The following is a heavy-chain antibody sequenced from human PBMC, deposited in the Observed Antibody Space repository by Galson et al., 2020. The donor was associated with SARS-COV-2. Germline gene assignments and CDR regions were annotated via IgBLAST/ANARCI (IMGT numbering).Heavy chain of an antibody. V-gene: IGHV3-23*01. Sequence: GGSLRLSCAASGFTFSSYAMTWVRQAPGKGLQWVSAISGSGSSTYYADSVKGRFTISRDNSKNTLYLQMNSLRAEDTAVYYCAKAKERGYSYGYVDYWGQGTLVTVS. CDR2: ISGSGSST. D-gene: IGHD5-18*01. CDR1: GFTFSSYA. CDR3: AKAKERGYSYGYVDY. J-gene: IGHJ4*02.